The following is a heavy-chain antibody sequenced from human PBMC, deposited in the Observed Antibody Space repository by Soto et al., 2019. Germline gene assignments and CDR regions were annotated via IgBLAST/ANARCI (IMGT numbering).Heavy chain of an antibody. J-gene: IGHJ4*02. D-gene: IGHD3-10*01. Sequence: VGSLRLSCAASGFTFSSYSMNWVRQAPGKGLEWVSSISSSSSYIYYADSVKGRFTISRDNAKNSLYLQMNSLRAEDTAVYYCARVLGPHGGSGSPWWGQGTLVTVSS. CDR3: ARVLGPHGGSGSPW. V-gene: IGHV3-21*01. CDR1: GFTFSSYS. CDR2: ISSSSSYI.